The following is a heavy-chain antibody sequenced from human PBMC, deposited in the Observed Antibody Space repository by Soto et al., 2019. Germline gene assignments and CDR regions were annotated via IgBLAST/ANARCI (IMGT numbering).Heavy chain of an antibody. Sequence: EVQMLESGGGLVQPGGSLRLSCAASGFTFTNYAMRWVRQAPGKGLEWISTIGGSDGRTYYADSVKGRFTISKDNSKNTLYLQMNNLRAEDTAIYYCARMGSDYSYFDYWGQGTLVTVSS. J-gene: IGHJ4*02. CDR2: IGGSDGRT. CDR1: GFTFTNYA. D-gene: IGHD3-16*01. V-gene: IGHV3-23*01. CDR3: ARMGSDYSYFDY.